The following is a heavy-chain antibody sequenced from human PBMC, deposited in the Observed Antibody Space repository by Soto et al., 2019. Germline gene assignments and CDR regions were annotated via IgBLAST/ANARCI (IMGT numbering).Heavy chain of an antibody. D-gene: IGHD3-22*01. J-gene: IGHJ6*02. CDR3: ARAPDYYESSGPPGGIDV. CDR2: IYYSGST. CDR1: GGSISSYY. V-gene: IGHV4-59*01. Sequence: SETLSLTCTVSGGSISSYYWSWIRQPPGKGLEWIGYIYYSGSTNYNPSLKSRVTISVDTSKNQFSLKLSSVTAADTAVYYCARAPDYYESSGPPGGIDVWGRRTTVTVSS.